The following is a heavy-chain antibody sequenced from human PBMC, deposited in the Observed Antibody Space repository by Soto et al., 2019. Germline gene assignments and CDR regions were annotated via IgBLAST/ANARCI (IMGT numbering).Heavy chain of an antibody. CDR3: ARAEITMVRGVIYY. CDR2: INAGNGNT. V-gene: IGHV1-3*01. J-gene: IGHJ4*02. Sequence: ASVKVSCKASGYTFTSYAMHWVRQAPGQRLEWMGWINAGNGNTKYSQKFQGRVTITRDTSASTAYMELSSLRSEDTAVYYCARAEITMVRGVIYYWGQGTLVTVSS. CDR1: GYTFTSYA. D-gene: IGHD3-10*01.